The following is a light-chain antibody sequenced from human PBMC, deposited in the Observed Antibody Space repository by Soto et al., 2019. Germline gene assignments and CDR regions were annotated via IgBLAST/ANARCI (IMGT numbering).Light chain of an antibody. CDR1: SSDVGGRNY. V-gene: IGLV2-14*01. CDR3: SSYTSSSTQV. J-gene: IGLJ2*01. Sequence: QSALTQPASVSGSPGQSITISYTGTSSDVGGRNYVSWYQQHPGKAPKLMIYEVSNRPSGVSNRFSGSKSGNTASLTISGLQAEDEADYYCSSYTSSSTQVFGGGTKLTVL. CDR2: EVS.